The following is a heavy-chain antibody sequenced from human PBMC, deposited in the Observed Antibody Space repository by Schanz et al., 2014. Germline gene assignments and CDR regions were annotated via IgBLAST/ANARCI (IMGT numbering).Heavy chain of an antibody. CDR2: INPIDGST. D-gene: IGHD2-2*01. CDR1: GFTLTSHF. CDR3: ARGSCTASGCYDAFDL. J-gene: IGHJ3*01. V-gene: IGHV1-46*01. Sequence: QVQLVQSGAEVKKPGASVKVSCKASGFTLTSHFMHWLRQAPGQGLEWMGLINPIDGSTTYVWGFGGRRPRTRETSTTTVYMDLITLRSEDTAVYYCARGSCTASGCYDAFDLWGQGTLVTVSS.